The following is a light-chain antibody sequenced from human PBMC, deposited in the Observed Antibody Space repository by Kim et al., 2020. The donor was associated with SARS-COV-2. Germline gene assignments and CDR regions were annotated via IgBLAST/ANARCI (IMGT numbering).Light chain of an antibody. J-gene: IGLJ3*02. CDR1: ILRRYH. V-gene: IGLV3-19*01. CDR3: SSRDSSNHLV. Sequence: ALGKAGRITCQGDILRRYHATWYQQQPGQAPVVVLDGRNNRPSGIPDRFSGSSSGYTASLAITGAEAEDEADYYCSSRDSSNHLVFGGGTKLTVL. CDR2: GRN.